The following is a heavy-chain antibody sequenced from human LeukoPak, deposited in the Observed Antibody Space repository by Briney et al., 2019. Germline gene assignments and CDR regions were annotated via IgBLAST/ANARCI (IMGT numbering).Heavy chain of an antibody. CDR2: INPNSGNT. CDR1: GYTFTSYD. CDR3: ARGNSILENYYYYYMDV. Sequence: ASGKVSCKASGYTFTSYDINWVRQATGRGLEWMGWINPNSGNTGYAQKFQGRVTITRNTSISTAYMELSSLRSEDTAVYYCARGNSILENYYYYYMDVWGKGTTVTVSS. V-gene: IGHV1-8*03. D-gene: IGHD3-3*01. J-gene: IGHJ6*03.